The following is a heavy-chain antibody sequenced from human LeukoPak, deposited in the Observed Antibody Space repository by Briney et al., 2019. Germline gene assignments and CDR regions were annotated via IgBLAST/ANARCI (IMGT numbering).Heavy chain of an antibody. CDR2: INTNTGNP. CDR3: ARRYNIIPFDY. D-gene: IGHD1-14*01. V-gene: IGHV7-4-1*02. CDR1: GYTFTSYY. J-gene: IGHJ4*02. Sequence: LVASVKVSCKASGYTFTSYYMHWVRQAPGQGLEWMGWINTNTGNPTYAQGFTGRFVFSLDTSVSTAYLQISSLKAEDTAVYYCARRYNIIPFDYWGQGTLVTVSS.